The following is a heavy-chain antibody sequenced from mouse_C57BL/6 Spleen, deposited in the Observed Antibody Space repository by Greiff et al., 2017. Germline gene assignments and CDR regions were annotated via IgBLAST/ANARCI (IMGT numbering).Heavy chain of an antibody. CDR2: ISYDGSN. V-gene: IGHV3-6*01. CDR3: ASPYGNYETWFAY. CDR1: GYSITSGYY. J-gene: IGHJ3*01. Sequence: EVQVVESGPGLVKPSQSLSLTCSVTGYSITSGYYWNWIRQFPGNKLEWMGYISYDGSNNYNPSLKNRISITRDTSKNQFFLKLNSVTTEDTATYYCASPYGNYETWFAYWGQGTLVTVSA. D-gene: IGHD2-1*01.